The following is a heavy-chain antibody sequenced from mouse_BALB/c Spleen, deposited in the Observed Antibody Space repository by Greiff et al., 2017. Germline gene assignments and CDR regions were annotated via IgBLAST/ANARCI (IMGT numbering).Heavy chain of an antibody. Sequence: VQLQQSGAELVRPGALVKLSCKASGFNIKDYYMHWVKQRPEQGLEWIGWIDPENGNIIYDPTFQGKASITADTSSNTAYLQLSSLTSEDTAVYYCARARVGWYFDVWGAGTTVTVSS. D-gene: IGHD3-3*01. J-gene: IGHJ1*01. CDR2: IDPENGNI. V-gene: IGHV14-1*02. CDR3: ARARVGWYFDV. CDR1: GFNIKDYY.